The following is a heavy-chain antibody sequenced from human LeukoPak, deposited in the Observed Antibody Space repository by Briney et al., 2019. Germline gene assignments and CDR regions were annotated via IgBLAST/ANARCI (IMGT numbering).Heavy chain of an antibody. J-gene: IGHJ3*02. CDR2: RYYSGTT. V-gene: IGHV4-30-4*07. CDR3: ARYCSGGSCYSDAFDI. D-gene: IGHD2-15*01. CDR1: GVSISTGGYS. Sequence: SETLSLTCVVSGVSISTGGYSWSWIRQPPGKGLEWIGYRYYSGTTDYNPSLKSRVTISVDTSKNQFSLKLSSVTAADTAVYYCARYCSGGSCYSDAFDIWGQGTMVTVSS.